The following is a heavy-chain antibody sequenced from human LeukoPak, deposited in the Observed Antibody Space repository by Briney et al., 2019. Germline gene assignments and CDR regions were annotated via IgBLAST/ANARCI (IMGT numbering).Heavy chain of an antibody. J-gene: IGHJ3*02. V-gene: IGHV4-59*08. Sequence: SETLSLTCTVSGGSINISYWSWIRQPPGKGLEWIGYIYHRGSTNYNPSLKSRITVSVVTSKNQFSLKVTSVTAADTAVYYCARSGVFSGYDAFDIWGQGTMVTVSS. CDR2: IYHRGST. CDR3: ARSGVFSGYDAFDI. D-gene: IGHD3-9*01. CDR1: GGSINISY.